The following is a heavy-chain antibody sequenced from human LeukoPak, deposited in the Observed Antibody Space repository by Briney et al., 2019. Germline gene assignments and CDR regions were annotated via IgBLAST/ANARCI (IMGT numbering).Heavy chain of an antibody. CDR3: AKGPPPITMVRGVIPGGY. D-gene: IGHD3-10*01. J-gene: IGHJ4*02. CDR2: ISGSGGST. Sequence: GALRLSCAASGFTFSSYAMSWVRQAPGKGLEWVSAISGSGGSTYYADSVKGRFTISRDNSKNTLYLQMNSLRAEDTAVYYCAKGPPPITMVRGVIPGGYWGQGTLVTVSS. V-gene: IGHV3-23*01. CDR1: GFTFSSYA.